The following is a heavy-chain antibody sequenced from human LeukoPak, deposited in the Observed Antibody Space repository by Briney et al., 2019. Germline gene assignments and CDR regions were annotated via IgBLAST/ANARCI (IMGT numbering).Heavy chain of an antibody. J-gene: IGHJ4*02. CDR2: FSYSGCT. CDR1: GGSITSSNYY. Sequence: SETLSLTCTVSGGSITSSNYYWGWIPQPPGKGLEWIGSFSYSGCTYYNPSRKSRITILLDTSQNQFALKLASLTSPDPACDFCARLYLPTTRFDYWGQGTLVTVSS. D-gene: IGHD4-11*01. V-gene: IGHV4-39*06. CDR3: ARLYLPTTRFDY.